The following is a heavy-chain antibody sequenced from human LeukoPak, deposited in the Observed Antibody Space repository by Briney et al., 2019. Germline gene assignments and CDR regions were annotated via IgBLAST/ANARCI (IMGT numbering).Heavy chain of an antibody. Sequence: PGGSLRLSCAASGFTFSSYWMSWVRQAPGKGLEWVANIKQDGSEKYYVDSVKGRFTISRDNAKNSLYLQMNSLRAEDTAVYYCARDGSSGSYMGGYWGQGPLITVSS. J-gene: IGHJ4*02. V-gene: IGHV3-7*04. CDR3: ARDGSSGSYMGGY. CDR1: GFTFSSYW. CDR2: IKQDGSEK. D-gene: IGHD3-10*01.